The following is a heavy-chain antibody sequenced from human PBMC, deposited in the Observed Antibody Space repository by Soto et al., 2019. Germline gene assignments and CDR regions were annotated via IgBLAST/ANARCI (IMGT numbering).Heavy chain of an antibody. V-gene: IGHV4-34*01. CDR2: INHSGST. D-gene: IGHD1-26*01. Sequence: SETLSLTCAVYGGSFSGYYWSWIRQPPGKGLEWIGEINHSGSTNYNPSLKSRVTISVDTSKNQFSLKLSSVTAADTDVYYCASFGSGGMDVWGQGTTVTVSS. J-gene: IGHJ6*02. CDR3: ASFGSGGMDV. CDR1: GGSFSGYY.